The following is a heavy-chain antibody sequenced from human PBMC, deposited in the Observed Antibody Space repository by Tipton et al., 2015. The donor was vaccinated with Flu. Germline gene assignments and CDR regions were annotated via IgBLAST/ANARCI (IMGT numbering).Heavy chain of an antibody. D-gene: IGHD4-11*01. CDR1: GASVNSGSYY. V-gene: IGHV4-61*02. CDR3: ARGEIDYTNYYFYMDV. Sequence: GLVKPSETLSLTCTVSGASVNSGSYYWTWIRQPAGKRLEWIGRIYTSGGVDYNPSFRGRVSMSVDTSKNQFSLKLDSVTAADTAVYFCARGEIDYTNYYFYMDVWGKGTTVTVS. CDR2: IYTSGGV. J-gene: IGHJ6*03.